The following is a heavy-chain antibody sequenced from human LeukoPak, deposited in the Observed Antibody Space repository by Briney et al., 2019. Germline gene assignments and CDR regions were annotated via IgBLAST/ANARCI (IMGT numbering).Heavy chain of an antibody. CDR2: ISSSSSYI. J-gene: IGHJ3*02. CDR3: AKGLNTAMVSPGDAFDI. CDR1: GFTFSSYS. Sequence: GGSLRLSCAASGFTFSSYSMNWVRQAPGKGLEWVSSISSSSSYIYYADSVEGRFTISRDNSKNTLYLQMDSLRAEDTAVYYCAKGLNTAMVSPGDAFDIWGQGTMVTVSS. D-gene: IGHD5-18*01. V-gene: IGHV3-21*01.